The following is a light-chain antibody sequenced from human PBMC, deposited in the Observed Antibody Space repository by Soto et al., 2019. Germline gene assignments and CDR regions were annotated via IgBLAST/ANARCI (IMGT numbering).Light chain of an antibody. J-gene: IGKJ3*01. V-gene: IGKV3-20*01. CDR1: QSVSSSS. Sequence: ENVLTQSPGTLSLSPGERATLSCRASQSVSSSSLAWFQQKPGQAPRLLIYDASSRAAGIPDRFSGSGSGTDFTLTISRLEPEDFAVYYCQQSGTSPFTFGPGTKWIS. CDR2: DAS. CDR3: QQSGTSPFT.